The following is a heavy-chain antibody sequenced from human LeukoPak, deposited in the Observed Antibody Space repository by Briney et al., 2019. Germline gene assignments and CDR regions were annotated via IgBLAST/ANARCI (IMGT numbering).Heavy chain of an antibody. CDR2: IYTSGHT. V-gene: IGHV3-53*01. CDR3: ARSGFWDGYYYYYMDV. D-gene: IGHD3-3*01. Sequence: GGSLRLSCAASGLTVSNNYMSWVRKAPGQGLEWVSAIYTSGHTVYADSVKGRFIISKDNSNNTLYLQMNSLRAADTAIYYCARSGFWDGYYYYYMDVWGKGTAVTVSS. J-gene: IGHJ6*03. CDR1: GLTVSNNY.